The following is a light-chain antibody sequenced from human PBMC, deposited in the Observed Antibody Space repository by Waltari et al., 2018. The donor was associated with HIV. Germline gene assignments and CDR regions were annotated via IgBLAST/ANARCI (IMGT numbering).Light chain of an antibody. CDR2: DND. Sequence: QSVLTQPPSVSAAPGQKVTISCSGSSSNIGNDYVSWYQHLPGAAPKLLIYDNDKRASGMPDRSSGSKSGTSATLGITGLQTGDEADYYCGTWDTSLSGGVFGGGTKLTVL. J-gene: IGLJ3*02. CDR3: GTWDTSLSGGV. CDR1: SSNIGNDY. V-gene: IGLV1-51*01.